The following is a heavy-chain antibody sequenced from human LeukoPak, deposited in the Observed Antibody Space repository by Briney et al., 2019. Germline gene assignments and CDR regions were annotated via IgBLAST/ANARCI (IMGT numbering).Heavy chain of an antibody. J-gene: IGHJ6*02. CDR2: MNPNSGNT. D-gene: IGHD6-13*01. CDR3: ARVAYSSSWYGSYYYYGMDV. Sequence: ASVKVSCKASGYTFTSYDINWVRQATGQGLEWMGWMNPNSGNTGYAQKFQGRVTMTRNTSISTAHMELSSLRSEDTAVYYCARVAYSSSWYGSYYYYGMDVWGQGTTVTVSS. CDR1: GYTFTSYD. V-gene: IGHV1-8*01.